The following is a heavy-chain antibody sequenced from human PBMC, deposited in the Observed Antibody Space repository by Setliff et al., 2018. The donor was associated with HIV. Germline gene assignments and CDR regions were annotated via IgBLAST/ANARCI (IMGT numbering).Heavy chain of an antibody. Sequence: PGGSLRLSCAASGFTFGSYWMSWLRQAPGKGLEWVANIKQDGREQNYVDSVKGRFTISRDNAKNSLYLQMNSLRAEDTAVYYCARVRCGSTDCHWGPGTLVTVSS. CDR3: ARVRCGSTDCH. D-gene: IGHD2-2*01. J-gene: IGHJ4*02. V-gene: IGHV3-7*03. CDR2: IKQDGREQ. CDR1: GFTFGSYW.